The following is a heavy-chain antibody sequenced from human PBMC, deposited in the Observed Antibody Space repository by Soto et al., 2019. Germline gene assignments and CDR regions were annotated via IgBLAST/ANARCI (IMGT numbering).Heavy chain of an antibody. CDR3: ARTQDDTSGYYYYNAMDV. V-gene: IGHV4-61*01. CDR1: GGSVTSGSYY. CDR2: ISYSGRT. Sequence: SETLSLTCAVSGGSVTSGSYYWSWIRQPPGKGLEWIGNISYSGRTSYNPSLKSRVTISVDTSNNQFSLKLSSVTAADTAVYYCARTQDDTSGYYYYNAMDVWGQGTTVTVSS. D-gene: IGHD3-22*01. J-gene: IGHJ6*02.